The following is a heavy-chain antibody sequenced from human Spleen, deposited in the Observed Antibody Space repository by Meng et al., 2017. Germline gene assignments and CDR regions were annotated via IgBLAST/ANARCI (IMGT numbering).Heavy chain of an antibody. J-gene: IGHJ5*02. D-gene: IGHD3-22*01. CDR1: VYTLSRDV. Sequence: QGPLVHAGAVVTKPGAAGEVFCDACVYTLSRDVLSCVPQATGTGLEWLGWINTYTAKSDYAQKFQGRVTLTTDTFTSTAYMELRSLRSDDTAVYYCAGGSNYYDSSGYSGFDPWGQGTLVTVSS. V-gene: IGHV1-18*01. CDR3: AGGSNYYDSSGYSGFDP. CDR2: INTYTAKS.